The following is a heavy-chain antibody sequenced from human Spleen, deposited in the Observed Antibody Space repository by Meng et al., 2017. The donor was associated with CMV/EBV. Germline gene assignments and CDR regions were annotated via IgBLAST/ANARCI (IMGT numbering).Heavy chain of an antibody. D-gene: IGHD6-19*01. CDR3: ARNPPPIAVAGYYYYYHGMDV. CDR1: GFTFSSYS. CDR2: ISSSSSYI. V-gene: IGHV3-21*01. Sequence: GESLKISCAASGFTFSSYSMNWVRQAPGKGLEWVSSISSSSSYIYYADSVKGRFTISRDNAKNSLYLQMNSLRAEDTAVYYCARNPPPIAVAGYYYYYHGMDVWGQGTTVTVSS. J-gene: IGHJ6*02.